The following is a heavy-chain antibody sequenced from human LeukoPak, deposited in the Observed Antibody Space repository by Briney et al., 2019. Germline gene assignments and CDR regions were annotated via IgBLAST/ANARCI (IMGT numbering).Heavy chain of an antibody. Sequence: NPSETLSLTCTVSGGSVKGYCWSWIRQPPGKGLEWIGEIKHSGSTNYNPSLKSRVTISVDTSKNQFSLKLSSVTAADTAVYYCARGAVSDDSSGYYYCPFDYWGQGTLVTVSS. CDR3: ARGAVSDDSSGYYYCPFDY. J-gene: IGHJ4*02. CDR2: IKHSGST. V-gene: IGHV4-34*01. CDR1: GGSVKGYC. D-gene: IGHD3-22*01.